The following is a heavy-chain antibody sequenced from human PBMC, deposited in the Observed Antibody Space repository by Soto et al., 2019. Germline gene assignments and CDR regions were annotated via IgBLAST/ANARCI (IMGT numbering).Heavy chain of an antibody. V-gene: IGHV4-31*03. CDR1: GGAISSGGYY. Sequence: QVQLQESGPGLVKPSQTLSLTCTVSGGAISSGGYYWSWIRQHPGKGLAWIGYIYYSGSTYYNPSLKSRVNISVDPSKNQFSLKLSSVTAADTAVYYCARVRGGLWNWYFDLWGRGTLVTVAA. CDR3: ARVRGGLWNWYFDL. D-gene: IGHD3-16*01. CDR2: IYYSGST. J-gene: IGHJ2*01.